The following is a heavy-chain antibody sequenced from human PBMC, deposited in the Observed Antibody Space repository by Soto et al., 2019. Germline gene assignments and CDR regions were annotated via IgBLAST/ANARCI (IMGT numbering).Heavy chain of an antibody. CDR1: GDSVSSNSAT. D-gene: IGHD5-18*01. V-gene: IGHV6-1*01. CDR3: AREGAIYIYGYGYFDL. Sequence: PSQTLSITCAISGDSVSSNSATWTWTRQSPSRGLEWLGKTYYRSRWYNDYADSVKSRISINSDTSKNQFSLQLNSVTLDDTAGYYCAREGAIYIYGYGYFDLWGRGTLVTVSS. CDR2: TYYRSRWYN. J-gene: IGHJ2*01.